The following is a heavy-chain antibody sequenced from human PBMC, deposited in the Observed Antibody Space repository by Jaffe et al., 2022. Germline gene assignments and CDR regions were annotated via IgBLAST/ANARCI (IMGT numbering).Heavy chain of an antibody. J-gene: IGHJ3*01. CDR1: GFSLGDYA. V-gene: IGHV3-23*04. D-gene: IGHD1-20*01. CDR2: IGGTGGPT. Sequence: EAQLVQSGGGLVQPGGSLRLACATSGFSLGDYAMNWVRQSPGKGLEWVSHIGGTGGPTYFAESVKGRFSLSRDSSRGTIFMQMDSLREEDTAVYFCAKDQFRNNGIYDAFDLWGQGTMVTVST. CDR3: AKDQFRNNGIYDAFDL.